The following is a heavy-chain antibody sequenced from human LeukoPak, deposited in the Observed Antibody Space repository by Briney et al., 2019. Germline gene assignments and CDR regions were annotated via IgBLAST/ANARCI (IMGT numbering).Heavy chain of an antibody. CDR1: GASISSYS. Sequence: SQTLPLPCALSGASISSYSCSWVRQPPGKGLEWIGYIYYSGSTNYNPSLKSRVTISVDTSKNQLPLKLGYETAADRGVYYCARVDANCSGGSSYRYFDHWRQGTLVAVSS. CDR2: IYYSGST. D-gene: IGHD2-15*01. J-gene: IGHJ4*02. CDR3: ARVDANCSGGSSYRYFDH. V-gene: IGHV4-59*01.